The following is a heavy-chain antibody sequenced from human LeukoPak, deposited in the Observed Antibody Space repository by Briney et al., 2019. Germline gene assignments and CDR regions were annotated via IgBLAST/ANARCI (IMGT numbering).Heavy chain of an antibody. V-gene: IGHV3-21*01. CDR2: ITSSSSYI. D-gene: IGHD1-26*01. J-gene: IGHJ3*02. Sequence: GRSLRLSCAASGFTFSSYSMSWVRQAPGKGLEWVSSITSSSSYIYYADSVKGRFTISRDNAKNSLYLQMNSLRAEDTALYYCARYRFVVGATDSFDIWGQGTMVTVSS. CDR3: ARYRFVVGATDSFDI. CDR1: GFTFSSYS.